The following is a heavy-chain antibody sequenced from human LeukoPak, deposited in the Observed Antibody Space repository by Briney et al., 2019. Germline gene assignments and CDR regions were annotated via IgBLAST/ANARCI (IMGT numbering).Heavy chain of an antibody. D-gene: IGHD3-9*01. CDR2: IIPIFDTA. J-gene: IGHJ5*02. V-gene: IGHV1-69*01. Sequence: GSSVKVSCKASGGTFSSYAISWVRQAPGQGLEWMGGIIPIFDTANYAQKFQGRVTITADESTSTAYMELSSLRSEDTALYYCARDGGIRYFDWLLSGWFDPWGQGTLVTASS. CDR3: ARDGGIRYFDWLLSGWFDP. CDR1: GGTFSSYA.